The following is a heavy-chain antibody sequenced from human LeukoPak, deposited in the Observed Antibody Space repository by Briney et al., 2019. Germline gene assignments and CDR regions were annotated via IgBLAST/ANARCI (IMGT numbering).Heavy chain of an antibody. D-gene: IGHD6-19*01. CDR2: IYYSGST. Sequence: SETLSLTCTVSGGSISSYYWSWIRQPPGKGLEWIGYIYYSGSTNYNPSLKSRVTISVDTSKNQFSLKLISVTAADTAVYYCARQFSGWYGFDYWGQGTLVTVSS. J-gene: IGHJ4*02. V-gene: IGHV4-59*08. CDR3: ARQFSGWYGFDY. CDR1: GGSISSYY.